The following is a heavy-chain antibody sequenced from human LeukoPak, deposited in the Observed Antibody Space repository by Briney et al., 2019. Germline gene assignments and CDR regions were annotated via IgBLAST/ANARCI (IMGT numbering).Heavy chain of an antibody. V-gene: IGHV3-23*02. D-gene: IGHD3-10*01. J-gene: IGHJ4*02. CDR3: AKGGAYGSGSYCDY. Sequence: GGSLRLSCAVSGFTFSGHGMHWVRQVPGKGLEWVASISGGGSDTYSEDAVKGRFTISRDNYKSTLSLQMNSLRAEDTAVYYCAKGGAYGSGSYCDYWGQGTLVTVSS. CDR1: GFTFSGHG. CDR2: ISGGGSDT.